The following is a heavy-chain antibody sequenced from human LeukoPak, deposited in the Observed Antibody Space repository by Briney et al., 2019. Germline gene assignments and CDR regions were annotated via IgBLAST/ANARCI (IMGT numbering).Heavy chain of an antibody. CDR2: IDRGDSDT. J-gene: IGHJ4*02. CDR3: AIVGIVATIPDY. CDR1: GSIFTSYW. D-gene: IGHD5-12*01. V-gene: IGHV5-51*01. Sequence: KRGGSLQISGQGSGSIFTSYWIGWVRQLHGKGLEWMGIIDRGDSDTRYSASFQGEVTISADKSISTAYLQWSSLKASDTAMYYCAIVGIVATIPDYWGQGTLVTVSS.